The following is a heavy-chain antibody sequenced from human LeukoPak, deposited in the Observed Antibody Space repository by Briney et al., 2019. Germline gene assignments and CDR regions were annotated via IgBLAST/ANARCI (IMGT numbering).Heavy chain of an antibody. J-gene: IGHJ5*02. D-gene: IGHD1-26*01. CDR2: IYISGST. Sequence: PSQTLSLTCTVSGGSISSGSYYWSWIRQPAGKGREWIGRIYISGSTNYNPSLKSRVTISVDTSKNQFSLKLSSVTAADTAMYYCARVVGATYVNWFDPWGQGTLVTVSS. CDR1: GGSISSGSYY. CDR3: ARVVGATYVNWFDP. V-gene: IGHV4-61*02.